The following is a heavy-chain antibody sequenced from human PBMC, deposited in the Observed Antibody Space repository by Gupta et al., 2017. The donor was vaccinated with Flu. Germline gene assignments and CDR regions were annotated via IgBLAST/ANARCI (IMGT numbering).Heavy chain of an antibody. V-gene: IGHV4-39*01. CDR1: GGSIRSISYY. CDR3: ARHNIVWFGELLSSVLFENAYNWFDP. J-gene: IGHJ5*02. Sequence: QLQLQESGPGPVTTSETLSLTCPVSGGSIRSISYYWGWIRKPPGKGLEWIGRIYYGGSTYYTPSLKRRVTISVDTSKNQFSLKLGSVTAADTAVYYCARHNIVWFGELLSSVLFENAYNWFDPWGQGTLVTVSS. D-gene: IGHD3-10*01. CDR2: IYYGGST.